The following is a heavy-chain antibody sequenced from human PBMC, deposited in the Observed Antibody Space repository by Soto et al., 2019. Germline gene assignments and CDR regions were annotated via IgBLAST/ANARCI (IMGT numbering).Heavy chain of an antibody. CDR2: INHSGST. D-gene: IGHD5-18*01. Sequence: SETLSLTCAVYGGSFSGYYWSWIRQPPGKGLEWIGEINHSGSTNYNPSLKSRVTISVDTSKNQFSLKLSSVTAADTAVYYCARGEVDTAIWSFGDSSSYPYYYGMDVWGQGTTVTSP. CDR1: GGSFSGYY. V-gene: IGHV4-34*01. CDR3: ARGEVDTAIWSFGDSSSYPYYYGMDV. J-gene: IGHJ6*02.